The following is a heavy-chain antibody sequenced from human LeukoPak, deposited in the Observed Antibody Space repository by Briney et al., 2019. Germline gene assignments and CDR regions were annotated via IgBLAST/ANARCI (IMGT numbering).Heavy chain of an antibody. Sequence: SETLSLTCTVSGGSISSGGYYWSWIRQHPGKGLEWIGYIYYSGSTYYNPSLKSRVTISVDTSKNQFSLKLSSVTAADTAVYYCARDLRGSSAFWGQGTLVTVSS. J-gene: IGHJ4*02. D-gene: IGHD6-13*01. CDR3: ARDLRGSSAF. CDR1: GGSISSGGYY. V-gene: IGHV4-31*03. CDR2: IYYSGST.